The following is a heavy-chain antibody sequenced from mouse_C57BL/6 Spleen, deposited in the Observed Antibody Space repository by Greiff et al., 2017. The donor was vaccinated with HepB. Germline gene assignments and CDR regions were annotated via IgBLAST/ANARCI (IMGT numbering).Heavy chain of an antibody. J-gene: IGHJ1*03. CDR3: ARTPHYYGSSYWYFDV. V-gene: IGHV1-78*01. D-gene: IGHD1-1*01. CDR2: IYPRDGST. CDR1: GYTFTDHT. Sequence: VKLQQSDAELVKPGASVKISCKVSGYTFTDHTIHWMKQRPEQGLEWIGYIYPRDGSTKYNEKFKGKATLTADKSSSTAYMQLNSLTSEDSAVYFCARTPHYYGSSYWYFDVWGTGTTVTVSS.